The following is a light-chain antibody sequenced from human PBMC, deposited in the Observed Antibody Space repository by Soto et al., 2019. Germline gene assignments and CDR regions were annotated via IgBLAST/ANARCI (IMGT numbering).Light chain of an antibody. CDR3: SSYGGSNNLL. V-gene: IGLV2-8*01. Sequence: QSVPTQPPSASGSPGQSVTISCTGTSRDIGGYDFVSWYQQHPGKAPKLLIYDVIKRPSGVLDRFSGSKSGNTASLTVSGLQTDDEADYYCSSYGGSNNLLFGGGTKLTVL. CDR1: SRDIGGYDF. J-gene: IGLJ2*01. CDR2: DVI.